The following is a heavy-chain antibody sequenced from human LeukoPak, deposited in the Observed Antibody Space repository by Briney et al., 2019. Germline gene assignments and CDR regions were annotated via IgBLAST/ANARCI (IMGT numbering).Heavy chain of an antibody. CDR1: GYTFINYG. CDR2: ISTDNGDT. Sequence: ASVKFSCKASGYTFINYGISWVRQATGQGLEWIGWISTDNGDTNYGQNFQDRVTMTTDPSTSTAYMELRSLRSDDTAVYYCVRDWYCSGGTCHNCFDPWGQGTLVTVSP. D-gene: IGHD2-15*01. J-gene: IGHJ5*02. CDR3: VRDWYCSGGTCHNCFDP. V-gene: IGHV1-18*01.